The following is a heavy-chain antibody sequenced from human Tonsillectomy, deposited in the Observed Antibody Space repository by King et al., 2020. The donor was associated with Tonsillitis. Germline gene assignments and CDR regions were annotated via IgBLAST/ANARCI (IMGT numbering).Heavy chain of an antibody. Sequence: VQLVESGGGLVQPGGSLRVSCAASGFTFRTFAMSWVRQAPGKGLEWVSSISGSGGSTFYADSVKGRFTISRDNSKNTLYLQMNSPRAEDTAIYYCAKELDTGYESGPFHCGGQRTRLTVPS. D-gene: IGHD3-22*01. V-gene: IGHV3-23*04. CDR2: ISGSGGST. CDR3: AKELDTGYESGPFHC. J-gene: IGHJ4*02. CDR1: GFTFRTFA.